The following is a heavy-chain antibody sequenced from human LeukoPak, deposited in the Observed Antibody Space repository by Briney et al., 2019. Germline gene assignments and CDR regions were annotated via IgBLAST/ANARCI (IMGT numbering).Heavy chain of an antibody. CDR2: IYPDDSET. CDR1: GYKFTTHW. V-gene: IGHV5-51*01. J-gene: IGHJ6*02. D-gene: IGHD3-16*02. CDR3: ARTNTGGGYHYYGMDV. Sequence: PGESLKISCKGSGYKFTTHWIGRVRQMPGKGPEYMGIIYPDDSETRYSPSFEGQVTISADRSTSTAYLQWNSLNASDTAMYYCARTNTGGGYHYYGMDVWGQGTTVIVS.